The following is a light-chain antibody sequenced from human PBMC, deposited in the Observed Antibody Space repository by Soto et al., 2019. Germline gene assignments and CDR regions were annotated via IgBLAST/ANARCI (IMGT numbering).Light chain of an antibody. J-gene: IGKJ1*01. CDR2: GAS. CDR3: QQYNSYSSWT. V-gene: IGKV3-20*01. CDR1: QSVSSSY. Sequence: EIVLTQSPGTLSLSPGERATLSCRASQSVSSSYLAWYQQKPGQAPRLLIYGASSRATGIPDRFSGSGSGTDFTLTISRLEPEDFATYYCQQYNSYSSWTFGQGTKVDIK.